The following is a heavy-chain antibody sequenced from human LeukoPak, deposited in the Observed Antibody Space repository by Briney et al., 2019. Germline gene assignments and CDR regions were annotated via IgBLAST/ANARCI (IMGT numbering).Heavy chain of an antibody. CDR3: ARGPYSSGWYSDY. CDR2: VNPNSGNT. CDR1: GYTFTSYD. J-gene: IGHJ4*02. Sequence: ASVKVSCKASGYTFTSYDINWVRQATGQGLEWMGWVNPNSGNTGYAQKFQGRVTMTRNTSISTAYMELSSLRSEDTAVYYCARGPYSSGWYSDYWGQGTLVTVSS. D-gene: IGHD6-19*01. V-gene: IGHV1-8*01.